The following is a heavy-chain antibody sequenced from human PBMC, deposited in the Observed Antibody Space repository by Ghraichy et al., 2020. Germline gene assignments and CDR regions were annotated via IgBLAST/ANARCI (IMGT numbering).Heavy chain of an antibody. D-gene: IGHD1-1*01. CDR3: AKDRLGTTYTPRFDP. CDR2: ISASGVST. J-gene: IGHJ5*02. V-gene: IGHV3-23*01. Sequence: GGSLRLSCAASGFTFSTFGMSWVRQAPGKGLDWVSFISASGVSTYYADSVNGRFTISRDNSKNTLYLQMNSLRVEDTAVYYCAKDRLGTTYTPRFDPWGQGTLVTVSS. CDR1: GFTFSTFG.